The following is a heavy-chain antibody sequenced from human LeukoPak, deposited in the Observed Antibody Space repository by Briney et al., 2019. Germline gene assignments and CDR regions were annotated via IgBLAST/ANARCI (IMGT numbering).Heavy chain of an antibody. D-gene: IGHD5-12*01. Sequence: PGGSLRLSCAASGFTFDDYTMHWVRQAPGKGLEWVSLISWDGGSTYYADSVKGRFTISRDNSKNPLYLQMNSLRTEDTALYYCAKGLIMATIQGWEAFDIWGQGTMVTVSS. CDR3: AKGLIMATIQGWEAFDI. CDR2: ISWDGGST. J-gene: IGHJ3*02. CDR1: GFTFDDYT. V-gene: IGHV3-43*01.